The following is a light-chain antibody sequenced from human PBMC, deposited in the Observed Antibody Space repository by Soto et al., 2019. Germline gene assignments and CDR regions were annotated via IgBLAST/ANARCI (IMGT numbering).Light chain of an antibody. V-gene: IGLV1-40*01. CDR3: QSYDKRLTAYV. J-gene: IGLJ1*01. Sequence: QSVLTQPPSVSGAPGQRVTISCSGTSSSIGAGYEVHWYHQLPGTALKLVVSGNGNRPSGVPDRLSASKSGTSASLAITGPQAENEGHYYCQSYDKRLTAYVFGTGTKVTVL. CDR2: GNG. CDR1: SSSIGAGYE.